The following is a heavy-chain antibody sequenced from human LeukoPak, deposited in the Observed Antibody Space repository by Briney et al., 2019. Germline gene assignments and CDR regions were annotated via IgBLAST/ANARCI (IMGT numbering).Heavy chain of an antibody. CDR2: INHSGST. CDR1: GGSFSGYY. J-gene: IGHJ5*02. D-gene: IGHD2/OR15-2a*01. CDR3: ARRIFRFDP. V-gene: IGHV4-34*01. Sequence: SETLSLTCAVYGGSFSGYYWSWIRQPPGKGLVWIGEINHSGSTNYNPSLKSRVTISVDTSKNQFSLKLSSVTTADTAVYYCARRIFRFDPWGQGTLVTVSS.